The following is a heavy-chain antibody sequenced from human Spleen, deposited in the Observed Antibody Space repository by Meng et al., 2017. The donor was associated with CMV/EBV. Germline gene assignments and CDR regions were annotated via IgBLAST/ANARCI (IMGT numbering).Heavy chain of an antibody. CDR2: IHYSGDT. CDR1: GDSIRSSAYN. D-gene: IGHD1-14*01. CDR3: ARYPGTDWYFDL. Sequence: VSGDSIRSSAYNWGWIRQPPGKGLGWIGSIHYSGDTSYNPSLKSRVTISVDTSKTPFSLNLNSVTAADTAVYYCARYPGTDWYFDLWGRGTLVTVSS. J-gene: IGHJ2*01. V-gene: IGHV4-39*07.